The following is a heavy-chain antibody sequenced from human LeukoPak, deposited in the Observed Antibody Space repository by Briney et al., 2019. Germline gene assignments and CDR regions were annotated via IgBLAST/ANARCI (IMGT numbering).Heavy chain of an antibody. CDR1: GGSFSGYY. Sequence: PSEALSLTCAVYGGSFSGYYWSWIRQPPGKGLEWIGEINHSGSTNYNPSLKSRVTISVDTSKNQFSLKLSSVTAADTAVYYCARVVTMVRGVIIPYFDYWGQGTLVTVSS. D-gene: IGHD3-10*01. CDR3: ARVVTMVRGVIIPYFDY. CDR2: INHSGST. J-gene: IGHJ4*02. V-gene: IGHV4-34*01.